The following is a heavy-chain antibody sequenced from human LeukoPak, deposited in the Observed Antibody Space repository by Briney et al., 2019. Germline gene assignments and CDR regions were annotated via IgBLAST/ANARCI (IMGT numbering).Heavy chain of an antibody. D-gene: IGHD5-24*01. Sequence: SETLSLTCTVPGGSISSYYWSWIRQPPGKGLEWIAYIYYSGSTNYNPSLKGRVTISVDTSKNQFSLKLSSVTAADTAVYYCARDKKGGYKGDAFDIWGQGTMVTVSS. CDR2: IYYSGST. CDR1: GGSISSYY. CDR3: ARDKKGGYKGDAFDI. V-gene: IGHV4-59*01. J-gene: IGHJ3*02.